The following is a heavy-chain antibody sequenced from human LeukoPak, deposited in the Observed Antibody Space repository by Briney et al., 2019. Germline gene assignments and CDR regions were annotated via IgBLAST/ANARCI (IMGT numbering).Heavy chain of an antibody. V-gene: IGHV3-30*18. CDR2: ISYDGSNK. CDR1: GFTFSSYG. D-gene: IGHD3-3*01. Sequence: PGGSLRLSCAASGFTFSSYGMHWVRQAPGKGLEWVAVISYDGSNKYYADSVKGRFTISRDNSKNTLYLQMNSLRAEDTAVYYCAKAYYDFWSGTDVWGQGTTVTVSS. J-gene: IGHJ6*02. CDR3: AKAYYDFWSGTDV.